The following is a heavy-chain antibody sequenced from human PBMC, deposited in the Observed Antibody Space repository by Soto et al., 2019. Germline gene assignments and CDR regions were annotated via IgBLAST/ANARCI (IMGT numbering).Heavy chain of an antibody. J-gene: IGHJ6*02. V-gene: IGHV3-33*01. CDR3: ARGSIVAAEYGMDV. CDR1: GFSFSSYG. Sequence: SLRLSCAASGFSFSSYGMHWVRQAPGKGLEWVAVIWHDGSKTYYADSVKGRLIISRDNSKNTLYVQINSLRAEDRGVYFCARGSIVAAEYGMDVWGHGTTVTVSS. D-gene: IGHD6-13*01. CDR2: IWHDGSKT.